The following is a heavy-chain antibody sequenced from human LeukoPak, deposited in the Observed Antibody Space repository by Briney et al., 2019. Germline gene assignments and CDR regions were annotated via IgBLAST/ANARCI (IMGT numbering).Heavy chain of an antibody. CDR3: ARDYYGSGSYYN. D-gene: IGHD3-10*01. CDR1: GFTVNSNY. Sequence: SGGSLRLSCAASGFTVNSNYMSWVRQAPGKGLEWVSVIYSGGSTYYADSVKGRFTISRDNSKNTLYLQMNSLRAEDTAVYYCARDYYGSGSYYNWGQGTLVTVSS. V-gene: IGHV3-53*01. J-gene: IGHJ4*02. CDR2: IYSGGST.